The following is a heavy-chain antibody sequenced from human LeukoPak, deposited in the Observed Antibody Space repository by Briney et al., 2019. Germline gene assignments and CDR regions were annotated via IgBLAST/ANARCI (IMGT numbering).Heavy chain of an antibody. V-gene: IGHV1-69*06. CDR3: ARDVNGGNEYYFDY. Sequence: SVKVSCKASGGTFSSYAISWVRQAPGQGLEWMGGIIPIFGTANYAQKLQGRVTITADKSTSTAYMELSSLRSEDTAVYYCARDVNGGNEYYFDYWGRGTLVTVSS. CDR1: GGTFSSYA. J-gene: IGHJ4*02. D-gene: IGHD4-23*01. CDR2: IIPIFGTA.